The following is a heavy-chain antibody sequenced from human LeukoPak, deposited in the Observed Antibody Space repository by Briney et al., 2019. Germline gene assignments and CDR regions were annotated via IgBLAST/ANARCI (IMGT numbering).Heavy chain of an antibody. CDR3: ARALFGMDV. J-gene: IGHJ6*02. Sequence: PSQTLSLTCAVSGGSISSGGYSWSWIRQPPGKGLEWIGYIYHSGSTYYNPSLKSQVTISVDRSKNQFSLKLSSVTAADTAVYYCARALFGMDVWGQGTTVTVSS. V-gene: IGHV4-30-2*01. CDR2: IYHSGST. D-gene: IGHD2-21*01. CDR1: GGSISSGGYS.